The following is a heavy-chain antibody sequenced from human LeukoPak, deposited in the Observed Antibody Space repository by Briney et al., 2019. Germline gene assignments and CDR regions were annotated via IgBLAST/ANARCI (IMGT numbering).Heavy chain of an antibody. J-gene: IGHJ5*02. CDR2: INHSGST. CDR1: GGSFSGFY. CDR3: ARDPGGIAASLLKFDP. D-gene: IGHD6-6*01. V-gene: IGHV4-34*01. Sequence: SETLSLTCAVYGGSFSGFYWSWIRQPPGKGLEWIGEINHSGSTNYNPSLKSRVTISVDTSKNQFSLKLRSVTAADTAVYYCARDPGGIAASLLKFDPWGQGTLVTVSS.